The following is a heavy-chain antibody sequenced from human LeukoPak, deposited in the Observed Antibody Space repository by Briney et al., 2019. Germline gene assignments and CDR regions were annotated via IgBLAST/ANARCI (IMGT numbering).Heavy chain of an antibody. V-gene: IGHV4-34*01. D-gene: IGHD4-23*01. J-gene: IGHJ4*02. Sequence: SETLSLTCAVYGGSFSGYYWSWIRQPPGKGLEWIGEINHSGSTNYNPSLKSRVTISVDTSKNQFSLKLSSVTAADTAVYYCASRSYGGNSESPYYFDYWGQGTLVTVSS. CDR3: ASRSYGGNSESPYYFDY. CDR1: GGSFSGYY. CDR2: INHSGST.